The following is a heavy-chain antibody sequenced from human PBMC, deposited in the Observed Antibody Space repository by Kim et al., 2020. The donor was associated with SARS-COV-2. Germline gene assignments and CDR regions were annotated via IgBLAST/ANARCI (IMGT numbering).Heavy chain of an antibody. D-gene: IGHD1-1*01. CDR2: IRSKANGYAT. Sequence: GGSLRLSCAASGFTFSGSALHWVRQASGKGLEWVGRIRSKANGYATAYAASLKGRFTISRDDSKNTAYLQMNSLKTEDTAVYYCTSVPGTTVAFWDAFDIWGQSTTVPAS. V-gene: IGHV3-73*01. J-gene: IGHJ3*02. CDR3: TSVPGTTVAFWDAFDI. CDR1: GFTFSGSA.